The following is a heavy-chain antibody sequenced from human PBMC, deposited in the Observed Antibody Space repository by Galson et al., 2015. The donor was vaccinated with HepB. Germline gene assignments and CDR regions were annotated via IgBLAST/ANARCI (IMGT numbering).Heavy chain of an antibody. Sequence: VKKPGESLKISCKASGYAFRHYYIHWVRQAPGQGLEWMGWVNPNGGGVDYAQRFRGRVTLTGDTSISTAYMELSDMKSADTAVYYCARSSLYQWNGYDAFDIWGPGTLVTVSS. J-gene: IGHJ3*02. CDR1: GYAFRHYY. D-gene: IGHD6-19*01. V-gene: IGHV1-2*02. CDR3: ARSSLYQWNGYDAFDI. CDR2: VNPNGGGV.